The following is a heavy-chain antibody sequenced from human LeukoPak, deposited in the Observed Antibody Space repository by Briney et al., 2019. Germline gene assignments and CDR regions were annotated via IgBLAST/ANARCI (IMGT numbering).Heavy chain of an antibody. CDR2: IKQDGSEK. CDR3: ARLTVTTIFRSMIRLFDY. V-gene: IGHV3-7*01. CDR1: GFTFSSYW. Sequence: GGSLRLSCAASGFTFSSYWMSWVRQAPGKGLEWVANIKQDGSEKYYVDSVKGRFTISRDSAKNSLYLQMNSLRAEDTAVYYCARLTVTTIFRSMIRLFDYWGQGTLVTVSS. D-gene: IGHD4-17*01. J-gene: IGHJ4*02.